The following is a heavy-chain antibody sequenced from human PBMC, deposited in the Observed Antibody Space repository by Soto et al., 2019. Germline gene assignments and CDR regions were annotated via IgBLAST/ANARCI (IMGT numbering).Heavy chain of an antibody. V-gene: IGHV1-69*13. D-gene: IGHD3-10*01. J-gene: IGHJ4*02. CDR1: GGTFSSYA. CDR2: IIPIFGTA. Sequence: ASVKVSCKASGGTFSSYAISWVRQAPGQGLEWMGGIIPIFGTANYAQKFQGRVTITADESTSTAYMELSSLRSEDTAVYYCARDRKYYYGSGSYYQGDFDYWGQGTLVTVSS. CDR3: ARDRKYYYGSGSYYQGDFDY.